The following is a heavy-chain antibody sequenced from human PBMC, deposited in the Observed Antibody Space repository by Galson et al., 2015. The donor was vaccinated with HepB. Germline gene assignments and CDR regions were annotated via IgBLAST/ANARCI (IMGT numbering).Heavy chain of an antibody. V-gene: IGHV1-18*01. CDR2: ISAYNGNT. CDR1: GYAFTSYG. D-gene: IGHD2-15*01. J-gene: IGHJ3*02. CDR3: ASHEGGYCSGGSCLFHDAFDI. Sequence: SVKVSCKASGYAFTSYGISWVRQAPGRGLEWMGWISAYNGNTNYAQKLQGRVTMTTDTSTSTAYMELRSLRSDDTAVYYCASHEGGYCSGGSCLFHDAFDIWGQGTMVTVSS.